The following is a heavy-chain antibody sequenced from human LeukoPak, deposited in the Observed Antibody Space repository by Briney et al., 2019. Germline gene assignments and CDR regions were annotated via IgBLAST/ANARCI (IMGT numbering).Heavy chain of an antibody. D-gene: IGHD6-19*01. J-gene: IGHJ4*02. V-gene: IGHV1-24*01. CDR3: ARTRGIAVAGTVDY. CDR1: GYTLTELS. Sequence: ASVKVSCKVSGYTLTELSMHWVRQAPGKGLEWMGGFDPEDGETIYAQKFQGRVTMTTDTSTSTAYMELRSLRSDDTAVYYCARTRGIAVAGTVDYWGQGTLVTVSS. CDR2: FDPEDGET.